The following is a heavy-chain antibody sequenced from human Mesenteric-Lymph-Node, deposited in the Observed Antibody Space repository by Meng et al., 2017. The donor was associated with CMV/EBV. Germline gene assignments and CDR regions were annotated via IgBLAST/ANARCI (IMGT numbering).Heavy chain of an antibody. CDR2: MYYSSST. Sequence: GSLRLSCAVSGGSISSGTYYWGWIRQPPGKGLEWIGSMYYSSSTYYNPSLASRVTILRDTSKNQFSLKLNSVTAADTAVYYCARSSGAEGYWSRTSYYLEAYSVDKWGQGTLVTVSS. V-gene: IGHV4-39*07. J-gene: IGHJ4*02. D-gene: IGHD2-2*01. CDR3: ARSSGAEGYWSRTSYYLEAYSVDK. CDR1: GGSISSGTYY.